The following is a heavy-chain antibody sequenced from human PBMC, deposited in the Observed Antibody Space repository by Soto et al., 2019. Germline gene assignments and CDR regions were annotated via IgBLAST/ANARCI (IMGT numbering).Heavy chain of an antibody. Sequence: KSSETLSLTCTVSGGSISSYYWSWIRQPPGKGLEWIGYIYNSGSTNYNPSLKSRVTIPVDTSKNQFSLKLSSVTAADTAVYYCAYGDSRGPFDSWGQGTLVTVSS. CDR2: IYNSGST. V-gene: IGHV4-59*01. D-gene: IGHD4-17*01. CDR3: AYGDSRGPFDS. J-gene: IGHJ4*02. CDR1: GGSISSYY.